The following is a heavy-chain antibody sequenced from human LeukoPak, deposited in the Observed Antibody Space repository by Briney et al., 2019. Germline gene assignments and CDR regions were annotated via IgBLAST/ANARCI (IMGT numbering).Heavy chain of an antibody. J-gene: IGHJ3*02. CDR1: GFTFSSYA. CDR2: ISSNGGST. Sequence: GGSLRLSCSASGFTFSSYAMHWVRQAPGKGLEYVSAISSNGGSTYYADSVKGIFTISRDNSKNTLYLQMSSLRAEYTAVYYCVKHVVTMVRGVDAFDIWGQGTMVTVSS. D-gene: IGHD3-10*01. CDR3: VKHVVTMVRGVDAFDI. V-gene: IGHV3-64D*06.